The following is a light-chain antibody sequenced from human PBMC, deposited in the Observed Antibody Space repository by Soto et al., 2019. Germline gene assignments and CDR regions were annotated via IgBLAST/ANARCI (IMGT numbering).Light chain of an antibody. J-gene: IGLJ1*01. V-gene: IGLV2-14*01. CDR1: SSDVGGYNA. CDR3: SSYTRSGVYV. CDR2: DVS. Sequence: QSVLTQPASVSGSPGQSITISCTGTSSDVGGYNAVSWYQQDPGRAPKLMIYDVSNRPSGISNRFSGSKSGSTASLTISGLQAEDDADYYCSSYTRSGVYVFGAGTKLTVL.